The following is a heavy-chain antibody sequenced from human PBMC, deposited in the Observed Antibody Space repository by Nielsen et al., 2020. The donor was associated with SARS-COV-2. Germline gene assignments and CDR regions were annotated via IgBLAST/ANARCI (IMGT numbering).Heavy chain of an antibody. CDR1: GFTFSSYA. J-gene: IGHJ4*02. D-gene: IGHD6-19*01. V-gene: IGHV3-30-3*01. CDR2: KSYDGSNK. CDR3: ARDGSGWYIGY. Sequence: GESLKISCAASGFTFSSYAMHWVRQAPGKGLEWVAVKSYDGSNKYYADSVKGRFTISRDNSKNTLYLQMNSLRAEDTAVYYCARDGSGWYIGYWGQGTRVTVSS.